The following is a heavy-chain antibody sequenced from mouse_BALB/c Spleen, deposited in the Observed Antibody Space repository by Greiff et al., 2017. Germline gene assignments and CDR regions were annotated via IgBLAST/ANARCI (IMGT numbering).Heavy chain of an antibody. CDR2: ISYSGST. V-gene: IGHV3-2*02. J-gene: IGHJ2*01. CDR3: ARVGYYGSSYDYFDY. Sequence: EVMLVESGPGLVKPSQSLSLTCTVTGYSITSDYAWNWIRQFPGNKLEWMGYISYSGSTSYNPSLKSRISITRDTSKNQFFLQLNSVTTEDTATYYCARVGYYGSSYDYFDYWGQGTTLTVSS. D-gene: IGHD1-1*01. CDR1: GYSITSDYA.